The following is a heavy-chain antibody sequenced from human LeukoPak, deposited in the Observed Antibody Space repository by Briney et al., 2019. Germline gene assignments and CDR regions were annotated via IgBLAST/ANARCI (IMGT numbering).Heavy chain of an antibody. J-gene: IGHJ4*02. CDR2: ISKDGSIK. D-gene: IGHD2-8*01. Sequence: QSGGSLRLSCAASGFTFSRFSIHWVRQAPGKGPDWVAIISKDGSIKYYADSVKGRFTISRDNSENTLYLQMSSLRAEDTAIYYCARDSGVFDYWGQGTLVTVSS. V-gene: IGHV3-30*15. CDR3: ARDSGVFDY. CDR1: GFTFSRFS.